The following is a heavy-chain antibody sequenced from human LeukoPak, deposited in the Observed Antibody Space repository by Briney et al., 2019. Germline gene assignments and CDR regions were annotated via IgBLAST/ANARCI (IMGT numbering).Heavy chain of an antibody. CDR2: ISYDGSNK. V-gene: IGHV3-30-3*01. CDR1: GFTFSSYA. CDR3: ARGDFWSGYYVGYYYYGMEV. Sequence: GRSLRLSCAASGFTFSSYAMHWVRQAPGKGLEWVAVISYDGSNKYYADSVKGRFTISRDNSKNTLYLQMNSLRAEDTAVYYCARGDFWSGYYVGYYYYGMEVWGQGTTVRVSS. J-gene: IGHJ6*02. D-gene: IGHD3-3*01.